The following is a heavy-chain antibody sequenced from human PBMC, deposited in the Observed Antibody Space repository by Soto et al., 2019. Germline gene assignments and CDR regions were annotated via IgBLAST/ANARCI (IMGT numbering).Heavy chain of an antibody. CDR2: FNPFSGAT. J-gene: IGHJ4*01. CDR1: GYIFKNYY. D-gene: IGHD3-3*01. CDR3: ARDLTSGDY. V-gene: IGHV1-46*02. Sequence: QVQLVQSGAEVKKPGASVKISCETSGYIFKNYYIHWVRQAPGQGIEWMAIFNPFSGATNYEQRLQGRVTATMDMSTSTVYMELNNLRSEDTAMYYCARDLTSGDYWGQGTLISVSS.